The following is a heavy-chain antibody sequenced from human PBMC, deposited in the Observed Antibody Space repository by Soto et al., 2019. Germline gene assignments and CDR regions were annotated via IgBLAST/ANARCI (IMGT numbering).Heavy chain of an antibody. CDR2: INHSGST. D-gene: IGHD3-3*01. CDR1: GGSFSGYY. V-gene: IGHV4-34*01. CDR3: ARNSPHYYDFWSGYYSSHYFDY. J-gene: IGHJ4*02. Sequence: SGTLSLTCAVYGGSFSGYYWSWIRQPPGKGLEWIGEINHSGSTNYNPSLKSRVTISVDTSKNQFSLKLSSVTAADTAVYYCARNSPHYYDFWSGYYSSHYFDYWGQGTLVTVSS.